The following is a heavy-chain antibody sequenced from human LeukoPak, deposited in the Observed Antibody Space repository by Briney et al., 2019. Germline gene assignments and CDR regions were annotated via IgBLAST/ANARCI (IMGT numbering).Heavy chain of an antibody. V-gene: IGHV4-59*01. J-gene: IGHJ4*02. CDR1: GGSINSYY. CDR3: ARSGGYSSPLTR. Sequence: PSETLSLTCTVSGGSINSYYWSWIRQPPGKGLEWIGCISHSGSTNYNPSLKSRVTISVDTSKNQFSLKLSSVTAADTAVYYCARSGGYSSPLTRWGQGTLVTVSS. CDR2: ISHSGST. D-gene: IGHD6-13*01.